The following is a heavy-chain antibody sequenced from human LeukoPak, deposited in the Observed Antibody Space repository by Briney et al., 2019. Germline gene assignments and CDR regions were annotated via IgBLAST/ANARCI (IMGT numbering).Heavy chain of an antibody. CDR2: ISGSGGST. CDR1: GFTFSSYA. Sequence: GGSLRLSCAASGFTFSSYAMSWVRQAPGKGLEWVSAISGSGGSTYYADSVKGRFTISRDNSKNTLYLQMNSPRAEDTAVYYCAKVVVVPAAPYYYYYMDVWGKGTTVTVSS. J-gene: IGHJ6*03. CDR3: AKVVVVPAAPYYYYYMDV. V-gene: IGHV3-23*01. D-gene: IGHD2-2*01.